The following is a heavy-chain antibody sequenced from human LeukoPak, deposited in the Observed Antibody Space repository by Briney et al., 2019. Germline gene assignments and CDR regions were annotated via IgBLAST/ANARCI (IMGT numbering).Heavy chain of an antibody. Sequence: ASVKVSCKASGYTFTYRYLHWVRQAPGQALEWMGWITPFNGNTNHAQKFQDRVTITRDRSMSTAYMELSSLRSEDTAMYYCAEGELSYSFDYWGQGTLVTVSS. CDR2: ITPFNGNT. V-gene: IGHV1-45*02. CDR3: AEGELSYSFDY. D-gene: IGHD3-16*02. J-gene: IGHJ4*02. CDR1: GYTFTYRY.